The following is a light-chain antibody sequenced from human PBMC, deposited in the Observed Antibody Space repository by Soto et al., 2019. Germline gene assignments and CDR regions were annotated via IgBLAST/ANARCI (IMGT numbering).Light chain of an antibody. V-gene: IGKV3-20*01. CDR3: QQYGSSEII. J-gene: IGKJ5*01. Sequence: DNFLTQSPVTLSLPPLDRATLFQRARQSLTNPYIAWYQQKPGQAPRLLIYDISSRATGIPDRFSGSVSGTDFTLTITRLEPEDFAVFYCQQYGSSEIIFGQGTRLEIK. CDR1: QSLTNPY. CDR2: DIS.